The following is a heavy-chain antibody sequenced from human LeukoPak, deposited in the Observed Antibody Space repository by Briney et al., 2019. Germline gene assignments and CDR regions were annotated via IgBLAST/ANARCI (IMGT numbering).Heavy chain of an antibody. Sequence: ASVKVSCKASGYTFTNYGISWVRQAPGQGLEWMGWISTYNGNTEYAQKLQGRVTLTTGTSTTTGYMELRSLRSDDTAVYYCARVLGYCGRDCYPLDYWGQGTLVTVSS. CDR1: GYTFTNYG. D-gene: IGHD2-21*02. V-gene: IGHV1-18*01. CDR3: ARVLGYCGRDCYPLDY. J-gene: IGHJ4*02. CDR2: ISTYNGNT.